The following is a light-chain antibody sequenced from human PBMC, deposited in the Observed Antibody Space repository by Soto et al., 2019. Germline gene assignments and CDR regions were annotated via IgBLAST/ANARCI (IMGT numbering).Light chain of an antibody. V-gene: IGLV2-14*01. CDR2: EVY. CDR3: NSYTSSTTLR. Sequence: HSVLTQPASVSGSPGQSITISCTGTSSDIGYSQYVSWYQQHPGKAPKLIIFEVYNRPSGTSDRFSGSKSGNTASLTISGLQAEDEAYYYCNSYTSSTTLRFGGGTKVTVL. J-gene: IGLJ2*01. CDR1: SSDIGYSQY.